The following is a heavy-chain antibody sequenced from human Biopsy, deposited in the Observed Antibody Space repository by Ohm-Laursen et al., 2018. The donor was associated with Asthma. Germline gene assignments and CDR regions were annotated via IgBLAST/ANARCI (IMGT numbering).Heavy chain of an antibody. D-gene: IGHD3-16*02. CDR1: GFTFSDSY. Sequence: GTLSLTCAASGFTFSDSYMSWIRQAPGKGLEWISYIGSTRLYTNSADSVKGRFSISRDNAKNSLYLHMNSLRVEDTAVYYCARHLSPGYHHYAMDVWGQGTTVTVSS. J-gene: IGHJ6*02. CDR3: ARHLSPGYHHYAMDV. V-gene: IGHV3-11*06. CDR2: IGSTRLYT.